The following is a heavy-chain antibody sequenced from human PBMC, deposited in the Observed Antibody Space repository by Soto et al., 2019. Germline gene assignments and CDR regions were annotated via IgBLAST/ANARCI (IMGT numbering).Heavy chain of an antibody. CDR2: IYHSGST. CDR1: GYSISSGYY. Sequence: TLSLTCAVSGYSISSGYYWGWIRQPPGKGLEWIGSIYHSGSTYYNPSLKSRVTISVDTSKNQFSLKLSSVTAADTAVYYCARITMVRGVSLDYWGQGTLVTVSS. CDR3: ARITMVRGVSLDY. J-gene: IGHJ4*02. D-gene: IGHD3-10*01. V-gene: IGHV4-38-2*01.